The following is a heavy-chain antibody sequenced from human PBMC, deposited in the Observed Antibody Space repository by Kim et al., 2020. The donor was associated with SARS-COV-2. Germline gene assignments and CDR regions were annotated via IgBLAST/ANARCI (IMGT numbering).Heavy chain of an antibody. CDR3: AKDLRGAVADYFDY. D-gene: IGHD6-19*01. V-gene: IGHV3-23*01. J-gene: IGHJ4*02. CDR1: GFTFSTYA. CDR2: ISGSGGIT. Sequence: GGSLRLSCAASGFTFSTYAMSWVRQAPGKGLEWVLAISGSGGITYYADSVKGRFTISRDNSKDMLCLQMNSLRAEDTAIYYCAKDLRGAVADYFDYWGQGTLVTVSS.